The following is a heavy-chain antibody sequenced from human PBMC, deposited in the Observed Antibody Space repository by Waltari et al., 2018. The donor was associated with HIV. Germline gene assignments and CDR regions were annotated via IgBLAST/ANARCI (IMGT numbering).Heavy chain of an antibody. Sequence: EVQLVESGGGLVQPGGSLRLSGAASGFTFSSYWMSWVRQAPGKGLEWVAKIKQDGSEKYYVDSVKGRFTISRDNAKNSLYLQMNSLRAEDTAVYYCLQGAVDAFDIWGQGTMVTVSS. CDR3: LQGAVDAFDI. J-gene: IGHJ3*02. CDR1: GFTFSSYW. V-gene: IGHV3-7*01. CDR2: IKQDGSEK. D-gene: IGHD1-26*01.